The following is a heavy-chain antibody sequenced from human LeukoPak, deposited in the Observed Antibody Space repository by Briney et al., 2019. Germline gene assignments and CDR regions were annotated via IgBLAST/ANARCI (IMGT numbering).Heavy chain of an antibody. J-gene: IGHJ4*02. CDR1: DGSIRTYY. D-gene: IGHD3/OR15-3a*01. V-gene: IGHV4-59*03. Sequence: SGTLSLTCSVSDGSIRTYYWSWIRQSPGQGLEWIGNIYYRGDINYNPSLKSRVIISIDTSKNQFSLKVTSLTAADTAVYYCATNKDWAEADWGQGTLVIVSS. CDR3: ATNKDWAEAD. CDR2: IYYRGDI.